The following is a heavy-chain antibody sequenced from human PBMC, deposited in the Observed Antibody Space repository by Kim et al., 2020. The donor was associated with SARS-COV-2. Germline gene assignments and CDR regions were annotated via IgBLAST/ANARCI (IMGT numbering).Heavy chain of an antibody. CDR2: IYYSGST. CDR3: ARPQIYDILTGYQYYFDY. J-gene: IGHJ4*02. CDR1: GGSISSSSYY. V-gene: IGHV4-39*01. Sequence: SETLSLTCTVSGGSISSSSYYWGWIRQPPGKGLEWIGSIYYSGSTYYNPSLKSRVTISVDTSKNQFSLKLSSVTAADTAVYYCARPQIYDILTGYQYYFDYWGQGTLVTVSS. D-gene: IGHD3-9*01.